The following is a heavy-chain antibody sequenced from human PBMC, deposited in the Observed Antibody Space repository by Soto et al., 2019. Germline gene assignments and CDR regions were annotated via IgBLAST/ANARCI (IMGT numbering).Heavy chain of an antibody. CDR2: INHLETT. V-gene: IGHV4-30-2*01. CDR1: GASISYGNYA. Sequence: SETLSLTCTVSGASISYGNYAWSWIRQTPGKGLEWIGYINHLETTFYNPSFESRLTLSIDRAKNQFSLNLNSMSAADRAVYFCARGGGSDSFDYWGQGILVTVS. D-gene: IGHD1-26*01. CDR3: ARGGGSDSFDY. J-gene: IGHJ4*02.